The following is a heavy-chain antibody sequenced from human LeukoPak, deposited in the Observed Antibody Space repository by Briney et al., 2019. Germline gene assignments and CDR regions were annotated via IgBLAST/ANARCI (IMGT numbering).Heavy chain of an antibody. V-gene: IGHV3-21*01. Sequence: GGSLRLSCAASGFTFSSYSMNWVRQAQGKGLEWVSSISSSSSYIYYADSVKGRFTISRDNAKNSLYLQMNSLRAEDTAVYYCARDHGVVAATFDYWGQGTLVTVSS. CDR3: ARDHGVVAATFDY. CDR2: ISSSSSYI. CDR1: GFTFSSYS. J-gene: IGHJ4*02. D-gene: IGHD2-15*01.